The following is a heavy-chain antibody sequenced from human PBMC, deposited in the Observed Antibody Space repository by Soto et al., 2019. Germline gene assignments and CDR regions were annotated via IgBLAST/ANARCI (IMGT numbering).Heavy chain of an antibody. V-gene: IGHV3-23*01. J-gene: IGHJ5*02. D-gene: IGHD3-3*01. CDR2: ISGSGGST. CDR3: AKDLRFLEWLLPPGTSGFDP. CDR1: GFTFSSYA. Sequence: QSGGSLRLSCAASGFTFSSYAMSWVRQAPGKGLEWVSAISGSGGSTYYADSVKGRFTISRDNSKNTLCLQMNSLRAEDTAVYYCAKDLRFLEWLLPPGTSGFDPWGQGTLVTVSS.